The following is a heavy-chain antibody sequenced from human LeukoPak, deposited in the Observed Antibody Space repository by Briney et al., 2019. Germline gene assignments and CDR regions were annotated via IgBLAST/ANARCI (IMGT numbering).Heavy chain of an antibody. J-gene: IGHJ4*02. D-gene: IGHD6-19*01. V-gene: IGHV1-8*01. CDR2: MNPNSGNT. CDR3: ARDPGIAVAGSADY. CDR1: GDTFTSYD. Sequence: ASVKVSCKASGDTFTSYDINWVRQATGQGLEWMGWMNPNSGNTGYAQKFQGRVTMTRNTSISTAYMELSSLRSEDTAVYYCARDPGIAVAGSADYWGQGTLVTVSS.